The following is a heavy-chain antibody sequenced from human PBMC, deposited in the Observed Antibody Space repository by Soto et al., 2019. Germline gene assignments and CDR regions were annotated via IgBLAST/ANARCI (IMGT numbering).Heavy chain of an antibody. V-gene: IGHV3-15*01. CDR1: GFTFSNAW. D-gene: IGHD3-22*01. Sequence: EVQLVESGGGLVKPGGSLRLSCAASGFTFSNAWMSWVRQAPGKGLEWVGRIKSKTDGGTTDYAAPVKGRFTISRDDSKNTLYLQMNSLKTEDTAVYYCSIAMIVDYFDYWGQGTLVTVSS. CDR3: SIAMIVDYFDY. J-gene: IGHJ4*02. CDR2: IKSKTDGGTT.